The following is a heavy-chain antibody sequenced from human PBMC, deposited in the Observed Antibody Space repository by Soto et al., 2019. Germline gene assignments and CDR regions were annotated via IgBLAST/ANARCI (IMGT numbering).Heavy chain of an antibody. CDR1: GYSFTSYW. D-gene: IGHD3-10*01. CDR2: IYPGDSDT. CDR3: ARLPRLWFGEAISWFDP. V-gene: IGHV5-51*01. Sequence: GESLKISCKGSGYSFTSYWLGWVRQMPGKGLEWMGIIYPGDSDTRYSPSFQGQVTISADKSISTAYLQWSSLKASDTAMYYCARLPRLWFGEAISWFDPWGQGTLVTVSS. J-gene: IGHJ5*01.